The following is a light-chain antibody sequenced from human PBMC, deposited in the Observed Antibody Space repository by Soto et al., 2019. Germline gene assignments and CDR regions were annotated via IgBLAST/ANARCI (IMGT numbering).Light chain of an antibody. CDR1: QSVSSY. Sequence: EIVLTQSPATLSFSPGERATLSCRASQSVSSYLAWYQQKPGQAPRLLIYDASNRATGIPARFSGSGSGTDFTLTISSLEPEDFAVYYCQQRSNWPPWTFGQGTKVDIX. CDR3: QQRSNWPPWT. J-gene: IGKJ1*01. CDR2: DAS. V-gene: IGKV3-11*01.